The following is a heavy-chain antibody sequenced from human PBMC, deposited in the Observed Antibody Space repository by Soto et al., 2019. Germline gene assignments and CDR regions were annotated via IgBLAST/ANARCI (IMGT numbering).Heavy chain of an antibody. J-gene: IGHJ5*02. V-gene: IGHV4-61*08. CDR2: IYYSGST. CDR1: GGSISSGGYY. CDR3: ARVKQLVGENWFDP. D-gene: IGHD6-6*01. Sequence: SETLSLTCTVSGGSISSGGYYWSWIRQPPGKGLEWIGYIYYSGSTNYNPSLKSRVTISVDTSKNQFSLKLSSVTAADTAVYYCARVKQLVGENWFDPWGQGTLVTVS.